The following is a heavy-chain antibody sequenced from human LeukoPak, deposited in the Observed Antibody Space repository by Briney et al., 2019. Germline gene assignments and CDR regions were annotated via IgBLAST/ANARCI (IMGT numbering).Heavy chain of an antibody. Sequence: GGSLRLSCAAPGFTFSSNWMSWVRQTPGKGLEWVANIKQDGNEKHYVDSVKGRFTVSRDNAKNSLYLQMNSLRVEDTAVYYCVRYYGNSGPFHSWGQGTLVTVSS. CDR3: VRYYGNSGPFHS. J-gene: IGHJ4*02. CDR1: GFTFSSNW. D-gene: IGHD3-22*01. V-gene: IGHV3-7*01. CDR2: IKQDGNEK.